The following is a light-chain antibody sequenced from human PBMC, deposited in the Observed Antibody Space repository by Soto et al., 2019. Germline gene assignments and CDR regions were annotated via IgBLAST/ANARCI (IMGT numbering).Light chain of an antibody. CDR2: WAS. Sequence: DIVMTQSPDSLAVSLGERATINCKSSQSVIHSSNNENYLAWYQQKPGQPPKLLIYWASTRESGVPDRFSGSGSGTDFTLTISSLQAEDVAVYYCQQYYITPFTFGPGTKVDIQ. CDR3: QQYYITPFT. CDR1: QSVIHSSNNENY. J-gene: IGKJ3*01. V-gene: IGKV4-1*01.